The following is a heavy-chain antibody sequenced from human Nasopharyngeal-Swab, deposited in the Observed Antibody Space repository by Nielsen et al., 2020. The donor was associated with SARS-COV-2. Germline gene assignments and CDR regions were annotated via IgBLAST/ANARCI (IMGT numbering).Heavy chain of an antibody. D-gene: IGHD2-2*01. Sequence: SQTLSLTCSISGDSVSSNSAAWNWIRQSPSKALEWLGRTYYRSKWYNDYAVSVKSRITINPDTSKNQFSLQLNSVTPEDTAVYYCAREVSIVVVPADYYGMDVWGQGTTVTVSS. CDR3: AREVSIVVVPADYYGMDV. CDR1: GDSVSSNSAA. J-gene: IGHJ6*02. CDR2: TYYRSKWYN. V-gene: IGHV6-1*01.